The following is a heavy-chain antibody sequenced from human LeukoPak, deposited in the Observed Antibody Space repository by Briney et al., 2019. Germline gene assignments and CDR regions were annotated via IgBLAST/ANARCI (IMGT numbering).Heavy chain of an antibody. V-gene: IGHV6-1*01. CDR1: GDSVSSNSAA. Sequence: SQTLSLTCAISGDSVSSNSAAWNWIRQSPSGGLEWLGRTYYRSKWYNDYAVSVKSRITINPDRSKNQVSLQMNSVTPEDTAEYYCARETTSLFDSWGQGTLVTVSS. CDR2: TYYRSKWYN. CDR3: ARETTSLFDS. J-gene: IGHJ4*02. D-gene: IGHD2/OR15-2a*01.